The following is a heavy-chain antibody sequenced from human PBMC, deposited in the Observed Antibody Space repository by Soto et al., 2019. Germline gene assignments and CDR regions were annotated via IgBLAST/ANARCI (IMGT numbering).Heavy chain of an antibody. CDR2: IYSVGRGGSI. CDR1: EFIVSSNY. Sequence: SLRHSCSSSEFIVSSNYMSLVRQSPCKLLECVSIIYSVGRGGSIFYADSAKGRFTISRDSSKNTLYLQMNSLRAEDTAVYYCARDLETMVRGVILNWFEPWGQGALVTVSS. CDR3: ARDLETMVRGVILNWFEP. D-gene: IGHD3-10*01. J-gene: IGHJ5*02. V-gene: IGHV3-66*01.